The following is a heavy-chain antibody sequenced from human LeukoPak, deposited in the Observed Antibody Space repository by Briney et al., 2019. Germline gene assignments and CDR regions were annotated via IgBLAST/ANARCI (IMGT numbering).Heavy chain of an antibody. CDR2: ISGSGSTR. J-gene: IGHJ4*02. CDR3: AKSLTGYFRGYDY. D-gene: IGHD3-9*01. V-gene: IGHV3-23*01. Sequence: GGSLRLSCAASGFIFSSYALSWVRQAPGKGLEWVSTISGSGSTRHSADFVKGRFTISRDNSKNTLYLQMNSLRAEDAAVYYCAKSLTGYFRGYDYWGQGTLVTVSS. CDR1: GFIFSSYA.